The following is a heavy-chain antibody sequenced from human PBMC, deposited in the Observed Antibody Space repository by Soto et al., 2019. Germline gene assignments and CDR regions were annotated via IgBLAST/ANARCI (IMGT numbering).Heavy chain of an antibody. CDR2: IYHSGTT. J-gene: IGHJ5*02. Sequence: PSETLSLTCAVSGGSINSSNWWSWVRQPPGKGLEWIGEIYHSGTTNYNPSLKSRVTISVDRSKNQFSLKLSSVTAADTAVYFCARESYYYESNWFDPWGQGTLVTVAS. CDR1: GGSINSSNW. CDR3: ARESYYYESNWFDP. D-gene: IGHD3-22*01. V-gene: IGHV4-4*02.